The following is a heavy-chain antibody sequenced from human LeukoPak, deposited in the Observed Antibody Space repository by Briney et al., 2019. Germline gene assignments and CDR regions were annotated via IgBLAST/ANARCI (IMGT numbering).Heavy chain of an antibody. CDR3: ARGNSTGRGAFDI. V-gene: IGHV3-11*04. CDR1: GFTFSDYY. Sequence: GGSLRLSCAASGFTFSDYYMSWIRQAPETGLEWLSYTSPSGGTIYYTDSVKGRFTMSRDNAQNALYLEMNSLRAEDTAVYYCARGNSTGRGAFDIWGQGTMVTVSS. D-gene: IGHD2/OR15-2a*01. J-gene: IGHJ3*02. CDR2: TSPSGGTI.